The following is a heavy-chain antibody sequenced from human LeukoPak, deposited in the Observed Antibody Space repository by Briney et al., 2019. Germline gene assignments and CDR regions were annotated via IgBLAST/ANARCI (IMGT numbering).Heavy chain of an antibody. V-gene: IGHV3-48*01. Sequence: GGSLRLSCAASGFTFSSYNMNWVRQAPGKGLEWVSYISSSSRTIYHADSVKGRFTISRDNAKSSLYLQMNSLRAEDTAVYYCARDTDYAFDVWGQGTMVTVSS. CDR3: ARDTDYAFDV. CDR2: ISSSSRTI. CDR1: GFTFSSYN. J-gene: IGHJ3*01.